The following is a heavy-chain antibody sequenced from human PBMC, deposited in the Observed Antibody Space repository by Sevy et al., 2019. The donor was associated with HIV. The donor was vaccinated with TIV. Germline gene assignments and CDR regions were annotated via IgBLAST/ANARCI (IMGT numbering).Heavy chain of an antibody. D-gene: IGHD3-22*01. CDR2: ISGSGGST. V-gene: IGHV3-23*01. J-gene: IGHJ1*01. Sequence: GGSLRLSCAASGFTFSSYAMSWVRQAPGKGLEWVSAISGSGGSTYYADSVKGRLTITRHNSKNTRYRQMNSLRAEDTAVYYCAKDSPYYYDSSGYRFQHWGQGTLVTVSS. CDR3: AKDSPYYYDSSGYRFQH. CDR1: GFTFSSYA.